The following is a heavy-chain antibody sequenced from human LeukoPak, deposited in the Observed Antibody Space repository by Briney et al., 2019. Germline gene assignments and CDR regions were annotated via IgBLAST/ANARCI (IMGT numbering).Heavy chain of an antibody. CDR2: ISSSSSYI. CDR1: GFTFSSYA. Sequence: GGSLRLSCAASGFTFSSYAMSWVRQAPGKGLEWVSSISSSSSYIYYADSVKGRFTISRDNAKNSLYLQMNSLRAEDTAVYYCARDSTTGTTGYWGQGTLVTVSS. D-gene: IGHD1-1*01. CDR3: ARDSTTGTTGY. J-gene: IGHJ4*02. V-gene: IGHV3-21*01.